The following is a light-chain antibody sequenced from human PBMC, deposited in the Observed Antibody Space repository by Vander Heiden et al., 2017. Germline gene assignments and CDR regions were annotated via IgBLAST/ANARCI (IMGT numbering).Light chain of an antibody. J-gene: IGKJ5*01. CDR3: QKDNSAPIT. Sequence: DFQMTQSPSSLSASVGNRVTIPCRGSQGISNYLAWYQQKQGKVPKLLTYDASTWQSGVPSRFSGSGYGTDLTLTISSLQPEDVATYYCQKDNSAPITFGQGTRLEIK. CDR1: QGISNY. V-gene: IGKV1-27*01. CDR2: DAS.